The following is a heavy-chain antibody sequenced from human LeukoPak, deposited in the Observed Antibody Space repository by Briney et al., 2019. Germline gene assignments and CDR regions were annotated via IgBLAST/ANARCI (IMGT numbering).Heavy chain of an antibody. CDR3: ARDISGSPSDY. J-gene: IGHJ4*02. V-gene: IGHV3-48*03. Sequence: GRSLRLSCAASVFTFGSYEMNCVRHAPGKGLEWVSYISSSGSTKNYADTVKGRFTISRDNAKNSLYLQMNGLRAEETAVYYGARDISGSPSDYWGQGTLVTVSS. CDR2: ISSSGSTK. D-gene: IGHD1-26*01. CDR1: VFTFGSYE.